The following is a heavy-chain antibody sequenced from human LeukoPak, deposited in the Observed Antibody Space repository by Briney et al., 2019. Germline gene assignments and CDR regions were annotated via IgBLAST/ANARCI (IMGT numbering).Heavy chain of an antibody. Sequence: PGGSLRLSCAAAGFTFDEYGMSWVRQAPGKGPEWVSGINWNGGSTGYADSVKGRFTISRDNAKNSLYLQMNSLRAEDTALYYCARDRPITIFGVVLPSYSADYWGQGTLVTVSS. CDR2: INWNGGST. CDR3: ARDRPITIFGVVLPSYSADY. CDR1: GFTFDEYG. D-gene: IGHD3-3*01. J-gene: IGHJ4*02. V-gene: IGHV3-20*04.